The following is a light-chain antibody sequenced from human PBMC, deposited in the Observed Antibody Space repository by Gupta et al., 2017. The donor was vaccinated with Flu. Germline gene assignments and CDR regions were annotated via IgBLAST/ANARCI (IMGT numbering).Light chain of an antibody. CDR2: GAS. J-gene: IGKJ2*01. CDR3: QQYGTSPYT. V-gene: IGKV3-20*01. CDR1: QSVSSNY. Sequence: DIVLTQSPGTLSLSPGERATLSCRASQSVSSNYLAWYQQKPGQAPRLLIHGASSRATGIPDKFSGSGSGTDFTLTISSLEPEDFAVYYGQQYGTSPYTFGQGTKLEIK.